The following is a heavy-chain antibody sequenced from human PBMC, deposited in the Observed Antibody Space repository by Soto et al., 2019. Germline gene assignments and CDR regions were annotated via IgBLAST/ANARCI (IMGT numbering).Heavy chain of an antibody. CDR2: IRSKANSYAT. J-gene: IGHJ4*02. CDR3: TIIESGDYSFYYFDY. D-gene: IGHD4-17*01. CDR1: GFTFSGSA. V-gene: IGHV3-73*01. Sequence: GGSLRLSCADSGFTFSGSAMHWVRQASGKGLEWVGRIRSKANSYATAYAASVKGRFTISRDDSKNTAYLQMNSLKTEDTAVYYCTIIESGDYSFYYFDYWGQGTLVTVSS.